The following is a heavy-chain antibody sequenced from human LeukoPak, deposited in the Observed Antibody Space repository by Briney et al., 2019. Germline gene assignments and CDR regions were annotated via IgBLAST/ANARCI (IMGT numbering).Heavy chain of an antibody. V-gene: IGHV1-18*01. Sequence: GESLKISFKGSGYTFTSYGISWVRQAPGQGLEWMGWISAYNGNTNYAQKLQGRVTMTTDTSTSTAYMELRSLRSDDTAVYYCARDVVGATRPFDYWGQGTLVTVSS. CDR2: ISAYNGNT. CDR3: ARDVVGATRPFDY. CDR1: GYTFTSYG. D-gene: IGHD1-26*01. J-gene: IGHJ4*02.